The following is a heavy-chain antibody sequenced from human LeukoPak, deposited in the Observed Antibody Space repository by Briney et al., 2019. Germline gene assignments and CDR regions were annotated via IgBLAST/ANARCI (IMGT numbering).Heavy chain of an antibody. CDR3: ARSGGPGTYHQLRYNWFDP. J-gene: IGHJ5*02. V-gene: IGHV3-21*01. Sequence: GGSLRLPCAASGFTLSDYHMNWVRHAPGKGLEWLSSITTIRHYIYYAGAVRGRFTISRDNAKNSLYLQMNSLRGEDTAVYYCARSGGPGTYHQLRYNWFDPWGQGTLVTVSS. CDR1: GFTLSDYH. CDR2: ITTIRHYI. D-gene: IGHD3-10*01.